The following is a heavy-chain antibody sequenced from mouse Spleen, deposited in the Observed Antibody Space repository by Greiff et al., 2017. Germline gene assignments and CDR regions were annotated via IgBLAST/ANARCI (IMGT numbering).Heavy chain of an antibody. D-gene: IGHD1-1*02. J-gene: IGHJ2*01. CDR1: GYTFTSYG. CDR2: ILPGSGST. Sequence: VQLQQSGAELARPGASVKLSCKASGYTFTSYGISWVKQRTGQGLEWIGEILPGSGSTNYNEKFKGKATFTADTSSNTAYMQLSSLTTEDSAIYYCARSGIDYWGQGTTLTVSS. V-gene: IGHV1-81*01. CDR3: ARSGIDY.